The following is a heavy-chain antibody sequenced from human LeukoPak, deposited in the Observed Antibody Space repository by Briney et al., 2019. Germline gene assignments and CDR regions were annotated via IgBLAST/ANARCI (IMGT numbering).Heavy chain of an antibody. CDR1: GGSISSYY. CDR2: IYYSGST. D-gene: IGHD3-22*01. Sequence: SETLSLTCTVSGGSISSYYWSWIRQPPGKGLEWIGYIYYSGSTNYNPSLKSRVTISVDTSKNQFSLKLSSVTAADTAVYYCARDLSPARYYYDSSGYFDYWGQGTLVTVSS. CDR3: ARDLSPARYYYDSSGYFDY. V-gene: IGHV4-59*12. J-gene: IGHJ4*02.